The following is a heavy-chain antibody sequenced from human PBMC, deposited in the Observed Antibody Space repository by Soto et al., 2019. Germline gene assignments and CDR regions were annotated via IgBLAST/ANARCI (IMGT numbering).Heavy chain of an antibody. D-gene: IGHD1-20*01. CDR1: GFNFDDYA. J-gene: IGHJ4*02. CDR3: AKDANWDDEGFVGPFDY. CDR2: ISWNSGSI. Sequence: EVQLVESGGGLVQPGRSLRLSCAASGFNFDDYAMHWVRQAPGKGLEWVSGISWNSGSIGYADSVKGRFTISRDNAKNSLYLQMNSLRAEDTALYYCAKDANWDDEGFVGPFDYRGQGTLVTVSS. V-gene: IGHV3-9*01.